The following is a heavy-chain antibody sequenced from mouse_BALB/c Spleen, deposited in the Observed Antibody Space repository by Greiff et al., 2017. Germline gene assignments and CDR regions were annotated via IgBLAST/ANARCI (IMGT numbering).Heavy chain of an antibody. Sequence: QVQLQQSGAELMKPGASVKISCKATGYTFSSYWIEWVKQRPGHGLEWIGEILPGSGSTNYNEKFKGKATFTADTSSNTAYMQLSSLTSEDSAVYYCARSFYDYPAWFAYWGQGTLVTVSA. D-gene: IGHD2-4*01. CDR2: ILPGSGST. V-gene: IGHV1-9*01. J-gene: IGHJ3*01. CDR3: ARSFYDYPAWFAY. CDR1: GYTFSSYW.